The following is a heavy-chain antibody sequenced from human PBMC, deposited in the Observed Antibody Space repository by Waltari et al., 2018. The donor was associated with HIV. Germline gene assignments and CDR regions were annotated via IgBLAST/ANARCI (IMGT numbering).Heavy chain of an antibody. D-gene: IGHD5-12*01. J-gene: IGHJ4*02. Sequence: QVQLQQWGAGLLRPSETLSRHCADYGASLSNPLWRWLRQSPGKGLEWIGDIDYGGSTNYTPSLKSRVTISVDTSKNEFSLKVTSVTAADTAVYYCARASVANRYFDFWGQGALVTVSS. CDR2: IDYGGST. CDR1: GASLSNPL. CDR3: ARASVANRYFDF. V-gene: IGHV4-34*01.